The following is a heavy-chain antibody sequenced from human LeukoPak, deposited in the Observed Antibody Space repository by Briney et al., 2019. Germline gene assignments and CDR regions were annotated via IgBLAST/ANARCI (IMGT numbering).Heavy chain of an antibody. CDR2: INPNSGGT. D-gene: IGHD1-20*01. CDR1: GYTFTGYY. J-gene: IGHJ4*02. CDR3: AILSITGTSDY. V-gene: IGHV1-2*06. Sequence: ASVKDSCKASGYTFTGYYMHWVRQAPGQGLEWMGRINPNSGGTNYAQKFQGRVTMTRDTSISTAYMELSRLRSDDTAVYYCAILSITGTSDYWGQGTLVTVSS.